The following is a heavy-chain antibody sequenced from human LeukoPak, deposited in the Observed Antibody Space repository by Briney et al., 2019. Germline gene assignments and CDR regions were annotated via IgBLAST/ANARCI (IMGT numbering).Heavy chain of an antibody. Sequence: SETLSLTCAVYGGSFSGYYWSWIRQPPGKGLEWIGEINHSGSTNYSPSLKSRVTISVDTSKNQFSLKLSSVTAADTAVYYCARVWKSTWLRVAYYMDVWGKGTTVTVSS. CDR2: INHSGST. CDR3: ARVWKSTWLRVAYYMDV. V-gene: IGHV4-34*01. CDR1: GGSFSGYY. J-gene: IGHJ6*03. D-gene: IGHD5-12*01.